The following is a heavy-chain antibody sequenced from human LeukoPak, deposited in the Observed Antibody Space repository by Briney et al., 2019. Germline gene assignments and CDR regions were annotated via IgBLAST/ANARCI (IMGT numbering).Heavy chain of an antibody. CDR2: VYPGDSDI. D-gene: IGHD3-10*01. CDR1: RNSFTSSW. Sequence: GESLKISCKASRNSFTSSWIGWVRQMPGGGLEWMAIVYPGDSDIRYSPSFQGQVTISADTSIATAYLQWRSLKASDTAMYYCATGTKVRGFDSWGQGTQVTVSS. J-gene: IGHJ4*02. V-gene: IGHV5-51*01. CDR3: ATGTKVRGFDS.